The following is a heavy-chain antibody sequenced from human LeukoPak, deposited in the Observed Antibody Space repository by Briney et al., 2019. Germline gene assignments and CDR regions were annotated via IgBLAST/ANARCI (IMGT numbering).Heavy chain of an antibody. D-gene: IGHD4-17*01. Sequence: SETLSLTCAVSGGSISSSNWWSWVRQPPGKGLEWIGEIFHSGRVNYTPSLQSRVTISLDKSKNQISLEVNSVTAADTAVYYCARLNADYGYYGPHDAFDIWGQGTLVAVSS. CDR1: GGSISSSNW. CDR2: IFHSGRV. V-gene: IGHV4-4*02. J-gene: IGHJ3*02. CDR3: ARLNADYGYYGPHDAFDI.